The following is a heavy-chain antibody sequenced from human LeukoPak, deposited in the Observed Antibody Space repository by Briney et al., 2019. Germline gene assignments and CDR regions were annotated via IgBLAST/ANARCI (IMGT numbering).Heavy chain of an antibody. D-gene: IGHD2-8*01. Sequence: SETLSLTCTVSGASISTSYWNWIRQPPGKGLEWIGYIYRSGCTNYNPSLASRVTISIDMYKNQFSLKLRSVTAADTAVYYCARDSLYATNWYDPWGQGTLVTVSS. CDR3: ARDSLYATNWYDP. J-gene: IGHJ5*02. CDR1: GASISTSY. V-gene: IGHV4-59*01. CDR2: IYRSGCT.